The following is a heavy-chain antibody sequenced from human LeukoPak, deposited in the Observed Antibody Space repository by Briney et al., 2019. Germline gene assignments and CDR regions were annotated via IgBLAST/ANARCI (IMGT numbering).Heavy chain of an antibody. CDR3: ARRAGEYSHPYDY. D-gene: IGHD2/OR15-2a*01. J-gene: IGHJ4*02. CDR2: IYSGGNT. V-gene: IGHV3-53*01. Sequence: PGGSLRLSCTVSGFTVSSNSMSWVRQAPEKGLEWVSFIYSGGNTHYSDSVKGRFTISRDNSKNTLYLQMNSLRAEDTAVYYCARRAGEYSHPYDYWGQGTLVTVSS. CDR1: GFTVSSNS.